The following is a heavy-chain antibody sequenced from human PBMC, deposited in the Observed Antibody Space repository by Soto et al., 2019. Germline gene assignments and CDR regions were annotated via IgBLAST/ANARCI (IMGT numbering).Heavy chain of an antibody. Sequence: SETLSLTCTVSSGSISSYYWNWIRQPPGKGLEWIGSIYYSGNTNYSPSLKSRVTISVDTSKKQFSLKLTSVTAADTAMYYCARGYCSSTSCYEFDYWGQGTKVTVSS. J-gene: IGHJ4*02. CDR1: SGSISSYY. CDR2: IYYSGNT. V-gene: IGHV4-59*01. CDR3: ARGYCSSTSCYEFDY. D-gene: IGHD2-2*01.